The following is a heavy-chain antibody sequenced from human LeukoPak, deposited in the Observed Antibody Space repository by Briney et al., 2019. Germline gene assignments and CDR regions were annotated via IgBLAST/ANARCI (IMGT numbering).Heavy chain of an antibody. J-gene: IGHJ6*02. D-gene: IGHD1-14*01. CDR1: GGSFSGYY. Sequence: SETLSLTCAVYGGSFSGYYWSWIRQPPGKGLEWIGEINHSGSTNYNPSLKSRVTISVDTSKNQFSLKLSSVTAADTAVYYCARARRGTPPDPDYYYYYGMDVWGQGTTVTVSS. CDR2: INHSGST. V-gene: IGHV4-34*01. CDR3: ARARRGTPPDPDYYYYYGMDV.